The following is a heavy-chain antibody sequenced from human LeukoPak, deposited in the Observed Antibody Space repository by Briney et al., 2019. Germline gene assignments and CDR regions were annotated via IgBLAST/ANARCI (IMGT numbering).Heavy chain of an antibody. V-gene: IGHV3-33*01. CDR1: GFTFSRYA. J-gene: IGHJ4*02. CDR3: ARDWYYDSSGYLPY. D-gene: IGHD3-22*01. CDR2: IWYDGSNQ. Sequence: GMSLRLSCAASGFTFSRYAMHWVRQAPGKGLEWVAVIWYDGSNQYYVDSVKGRFTISRDNSKKMLYLQMNSLRAEDTAVYYCARDWYYDSSGYLPYWGQGTMVIVSS.